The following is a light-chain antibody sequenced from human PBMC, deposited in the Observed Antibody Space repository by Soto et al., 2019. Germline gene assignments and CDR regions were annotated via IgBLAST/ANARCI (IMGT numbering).Light chain of an antibody. V-gene: IGLV1-44*01. CDR1: NSNIASNT. CDR3: AAWDDTLKRYV. J-gene: IGLJ1*01. Sequence: QSVLTQPPSASETPGQTVSISCSGSNSNIASNTVNWYQHLPGTAPKLLIYYNNQRPSGVPDRFSGPKSGTSASLAISGLQFEDESDYYCAAWDDTLKRYVFGTGTKVTVL. CDR2: YNN.